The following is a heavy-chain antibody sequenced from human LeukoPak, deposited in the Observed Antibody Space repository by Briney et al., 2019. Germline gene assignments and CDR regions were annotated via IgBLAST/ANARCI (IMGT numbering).Heavy chain of an antibody. D-gene: IGHD1-7*01. J-gene: IGHJ4*02. CDR3: AKNFWNSGIFDY. CDR2: IKQDGSNK. CDR1: GFMFSNYW. V-gene: IGHV3-7*01. Sequence: GGSLRLSCAASGFMFSNYWMTWVRQAPGKGLEWVANIKQDGSNKYYVESVKGRFTVSRDNVKNSVYLQMSSLRAEDTAIYYCAKNFWNSGIFDYWGQGTLVTVSS.